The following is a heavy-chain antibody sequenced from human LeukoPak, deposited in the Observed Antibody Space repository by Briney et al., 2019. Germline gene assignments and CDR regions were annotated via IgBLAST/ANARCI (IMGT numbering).Heavy chain of an antibody. J-gene: IGHJ6*03. CDR2: ISSSSST. Sequence: TGGSLRLSCAASGFTFSSYSLNWVRQPPGKGLEWVSSISSSSSTNYEASVKGRFTISGDNAKNSLYLQMNSLRAEDTAVYYCARDEGYCSGGSCYYYYYYYMDVWGKGTTVTVSS. V-gene: IGHV3-48*04. CDR1: GFTFSSYS. D-gene: IGHD2-15*01. CDR3: ARDEGYCSGGSCYYYYYYYMDV.